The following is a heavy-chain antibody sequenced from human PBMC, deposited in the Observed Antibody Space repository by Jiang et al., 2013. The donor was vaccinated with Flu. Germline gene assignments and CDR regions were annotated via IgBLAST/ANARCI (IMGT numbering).Heavy chain of an antibody. D-gene: IGHD1-26*01. CDR3: ATSRGSYYAGAFDI. V-gene: IGHV3-7*01. J-gene: IGHJ3*02. Sequence: RLSCAASGFTFSSYWMSRVRQAPGKGLEWVANIKQDGSEKYYVDSVKGRFTISRDNAKNSLYLQMNSLRAEDTAVYYCATSRGSYYAGAFDIWGQGTMVTVSS. CDR1: GFTFSSYW. CDR2: IKQDGSEK.